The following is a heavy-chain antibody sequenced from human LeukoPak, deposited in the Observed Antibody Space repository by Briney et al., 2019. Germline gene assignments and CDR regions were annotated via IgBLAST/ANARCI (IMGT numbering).Heavy chain of an antibody. Sequence: SETLSLTCSVSGGSISLSYYYWGWIRQPPGKALEWIGSVYYSGTTSYNPSLKSRVTISVDMSKNHFSLRLSSVTAADTAVYYCARHRYYYGSGSYRPLYYFDYWGQGTLVTVSS. D-gene: IGHD3-10*01. CDR3: ARHRYYYGSGSYRPLYYFDY. CDR1: GGSISLSYYY. J-gene: IGHJ4*02. V-gene: IGHV4-39*01. CDR2: VYYSGTT.